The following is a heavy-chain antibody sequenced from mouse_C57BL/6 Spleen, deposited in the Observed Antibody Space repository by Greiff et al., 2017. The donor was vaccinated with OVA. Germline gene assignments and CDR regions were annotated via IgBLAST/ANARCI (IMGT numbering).Heavy chain of an antibody. Sequence: QVQLQQSGAELARPGASVKLSCKASGYTSTSYGISWVKQRTGQGLEWIGEIYPRSGNTYYNEKFKGKATLTADKSSSTAYMELRSLTSEDSAVYFGAREGGGSSSFAYWGQGTLVTVSA. J-gene: IGHJ3*01. D-gene: IGHD1-1*01. CDR1: GYTSTSYG. V-gene: IGHV1-81*01. CDR3: AREGGGSSSFAY. CDR2: IYPRSGNT.